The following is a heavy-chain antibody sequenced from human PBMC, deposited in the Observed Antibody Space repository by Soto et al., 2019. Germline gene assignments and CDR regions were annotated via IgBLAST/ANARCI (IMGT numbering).Heavy chain of an antibody. J-gene: IGHJ5*01. Sequence: SETLSLTCTVTGASINNFAYYWGWIRQPPGKGLEWIGTVYYNENTYYNPSLRSRVAISVDTAKNQFSLNLRSVTAADTAVYFCARRERYYGSPGWFDPWGQGTLVTVSS. D-gene: IGHD3-10*01. CDR1: GASINNFAYY. CDR2: VYYNENT. CDR3: ARRERYYGSPGWFDP. V-gene: IGHV4-39*01.